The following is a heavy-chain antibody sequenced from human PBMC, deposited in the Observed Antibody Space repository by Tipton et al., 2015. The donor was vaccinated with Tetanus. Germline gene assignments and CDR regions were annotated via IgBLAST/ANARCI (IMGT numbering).Heavy chain of an antibody. Sequence: QMQLVQSGAEVKKPGASVKVSCKASGYTFTGYYMYWVRQAPGQGLEWMGWIDPNSGGTNYAQKFQCRVTMTRDTSISTAYMELSSLRSDDAAVYYCARDRGDYICYGMDVWGPGTTVTVS. CDR1: GYTFTGYY. V-gene: IGHV1-2*02. J-gene: IGHJ6*02. CDR3: ARDRGDYICYGMDV. D-gene: IGHD3-22*01. CDR2: IDPNSGGT.